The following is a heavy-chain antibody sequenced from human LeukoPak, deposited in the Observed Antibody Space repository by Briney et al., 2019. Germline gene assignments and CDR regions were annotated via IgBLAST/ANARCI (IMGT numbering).Heavy chain of an antibody. J-gene: IGHJ5*02. CDR1: GYDFFYYW. CDR2: IYPGDSET. V-gene: IGHV5-51*01. D-gene: IGHD3-16*01. CDR3: LRKVTLGCCDP. Sequence: GESLKISCKGSGYDFFYYWISWVRHMPGKGLEWMGIIYPGDSETRYSPSFQGQVTISVDKSISTAYLQWSSLKASDTAMYYSLRKVTLGCCDPWGQGTLVTVSS.